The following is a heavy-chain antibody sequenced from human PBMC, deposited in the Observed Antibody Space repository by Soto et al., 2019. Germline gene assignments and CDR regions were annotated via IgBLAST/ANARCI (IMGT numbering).Heavy chain of an antibody. CDR3: ARGFPRHDYGDSVEYFQH. CDR2: MNPNSGNT. D-gene: IGHD4-17*01. CDR1: GYTFTSYD. V-gene: IGHV1-8*01. Sequence: QVQLVQSGAEVKKPGASVKVSCKASGYTFTSYDIDWVRQATGQGLEWMGWMNPNSGNTGYAQKFQGRVTMTRNTSISTAYMELSSLRSEDTAVYYCARGFPRHDYGDSVEYFQHWGQGTLVTVSS. J-gene: IGHJ1*01.